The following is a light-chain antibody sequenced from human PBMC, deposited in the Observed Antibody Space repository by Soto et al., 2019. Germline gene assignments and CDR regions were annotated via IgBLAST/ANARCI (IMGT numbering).Light chain of an antibody. CDR2: KAS. J-gene: IGKJ1*01. CDR3: QQYDTDAWT. CDR1: ETISLW. V-gene: IGKV1-5*03. Sequence: DIPLTQSPSTLSGSVGDRVTITCRASETISLWLAWYQQKPGKAPKLLMYKASTLESGVPSRFSGSGSGTEFTLSISGLQPDDFATYYCQQYDTDAWTFGQGTK.